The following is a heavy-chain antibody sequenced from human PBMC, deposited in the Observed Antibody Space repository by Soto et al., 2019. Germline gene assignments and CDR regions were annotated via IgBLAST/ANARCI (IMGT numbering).Heavy chain of an antibody. CDR2: ISGSGDTT. D-gene: IGHD6-19*01. V-gene: IGHV3-23*01. CDR1: GITFSSYA. Sequence: EVQLLESGGGLIQPGGSLRLSCAASGITFSSYAMSWVRQAPGKGLEWVSGISGSGDTTYYADSVKGRFAISRDNSKNTQYLQMSSLGAEDPAGYYCGKSYISVWERGYYFDSWGQGTLVTVSS. CDR3: GKSYISVWERGYYFDS. J-gene: IGHJ4*02.